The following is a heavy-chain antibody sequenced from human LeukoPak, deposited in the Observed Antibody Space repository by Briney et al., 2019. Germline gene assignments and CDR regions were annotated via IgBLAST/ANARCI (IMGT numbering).Heavy chain of an antibody. D-gene: IGHD3-10*01. CDR2: IRYDGSNK. J-gene: IGHJ3*02. CDR1: GFTFSSYG. CDR3: AKESYYGSGSYYTPDDAFDI. Sequence: GGSLRLPCAASGFTFSSYGMHWVRQAPGKGLEWVAFIRYDGSNKYYADSVKGRFTISRDNSKNTLYLQMNSLRAEDTAVYYCAKESYYGSGSYYTPDDAFDIWGQGTMVTISS. V-gene: IGHV3-30*02.